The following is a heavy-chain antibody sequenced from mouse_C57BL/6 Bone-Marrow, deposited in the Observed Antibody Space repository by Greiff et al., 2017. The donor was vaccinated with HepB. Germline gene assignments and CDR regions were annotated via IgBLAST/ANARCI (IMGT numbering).Heavy chain of an antibody. CDR2: IDLSDSVT. V-gene: IGHV1-52*01. Sequence: QVQLQQSGAELVRPGSSVKLSCKASGYTFTSYWMHWVKQRPIQGLEWIGNIDLSDSVTHYNQKFKDKATLTVDKSSSTAYMLLSSLTSEDSAVYYYAGRHGYQAWFAYWGQGTLVTVSA. D-gene: IGHD2-2*01. CDR1: GYTFTSYW. CDR3: AGRHGYQAWFAY. J-gene: IGHJ3*01.